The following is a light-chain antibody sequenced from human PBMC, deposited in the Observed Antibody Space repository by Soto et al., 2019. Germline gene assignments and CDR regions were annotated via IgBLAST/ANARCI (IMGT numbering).Light chain of an antibody. V-gene: IGKV3-20*01. Sequence: EIVLTQSPGTLSLSPGERATLSCRASQSVSSSYLAWYQQKPGQAPRLLIYGASSRATGIPARFSGSGSGTDFTLTISRPEPEDFALYYCQQYGSSPRTFGQGTKVDIK. CDR2: GAS. CDR1: QSVSSSY. J-gene: IGKJ1*01. CDR3: QQYGSSPRT.